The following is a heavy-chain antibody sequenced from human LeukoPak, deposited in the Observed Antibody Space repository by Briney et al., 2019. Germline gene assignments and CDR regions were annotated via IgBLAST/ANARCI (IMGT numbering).Heavy chain of an antibody. CDR3: ARDVGLPIAAAGDY. V-gene: IGHV3-48*03. Sequence: GGSLRLSCAASGFTFSSYEMNWVRQAPGKWLEWVSYISSSGSTIYYADSVKGRFTISRDNAKNSLYLQMNSLRAEDTAVYYCARDVGLPIAAAGDYWGQGTLVTVSS. J-gene: IGHJ4*02. CDR2: ISSSGSTI. D-gene: IGHD6-13*01. CDR1: GFTFSSYE.